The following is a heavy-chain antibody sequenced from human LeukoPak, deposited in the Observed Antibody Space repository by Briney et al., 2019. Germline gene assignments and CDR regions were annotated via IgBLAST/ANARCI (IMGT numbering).Heavy chain of an antibody. V-gene: IGHV4-59*01. J-gene: IGHJ3*02. D-gene: IGHD5-12*01. CDR3: ARGRGYSGYDGAFDI. CDR2: IYYSGIT. Sequence: SETLSLTCSVSGGSISGYYWSWIRQPPGKGLEWIGYIYYSGITIYNPSLKSRVTISVDTSKNQFSLKLSSVTAADTAVYYCARGRGYSGYDGAFDIWGQGTMVTVSS. CDR1: GGSISGYY.